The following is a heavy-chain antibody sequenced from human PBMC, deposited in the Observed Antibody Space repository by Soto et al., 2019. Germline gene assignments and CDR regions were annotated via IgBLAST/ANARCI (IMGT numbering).Heavy chain of an antibody. J-gene: IGHJ6*02. D-gene: IGHD2-15*01. V-gene: IGHV1-58*02. CDR2: IVVASGQT. CDR1: GSGFISSG. Sequence: SVKVSCKASGSGFISSGIQWVRQAHGQRLEWIGWIVVASGQTNYAQNFRGRVAITRDTSTATADIELTGLTSEDTAVYFCSADRPDIGVGWWVWGQGTTVTVSS. CDR3: SADRPDIGVGWWV.